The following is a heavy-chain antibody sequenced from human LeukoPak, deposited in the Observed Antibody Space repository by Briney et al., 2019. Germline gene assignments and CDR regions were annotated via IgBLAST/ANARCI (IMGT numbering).Heavy chain of an antibody. D-gene: IGHD3-3*01. V-gene: IGHV1-69*05. Sequence: KISCKGSGYSFTSYWIGWVRQAPGQGLEWMGGIIPIFGTANYAQKFQGRVTITTDESTSTAYMELSSLRSEDTAVYYCASGRDVLRFLEWLGTGAFDIWGQGTMVTVSS. CDR1: GYSFTSYW. J-gene: IGHJ3*02. CDR3: ASGRDVLRFLEWLGTGAFDI. CDR2: IIPIFGTA.